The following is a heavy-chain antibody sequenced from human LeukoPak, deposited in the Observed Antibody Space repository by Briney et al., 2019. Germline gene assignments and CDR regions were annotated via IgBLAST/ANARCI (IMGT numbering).Heavy chain of an antibody. CDR1: GSNFGSYG. V-gene: IGHV3-23*01. D-gene: IGHD3-3*01. Sequence: PGGSLRLSCAASGSNFGSYGMTWVRQAPGKGPEWVSATSANGDGAYYADSVKGRFIISRDNSRKILYLQMNTLRETDTAVYYCAKFRSPQISPQFRFLEWLFDSWGQGTLVTVSS. CDR3: AKFRSPQISPQFRFLEWLFDS. CDR2: TSANGDGA. J-gene: IGHJ4*02.